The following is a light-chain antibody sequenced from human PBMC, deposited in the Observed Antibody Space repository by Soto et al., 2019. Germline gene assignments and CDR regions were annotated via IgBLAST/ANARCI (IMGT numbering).Light chain of an antibody. CDR3: LQHNSYTQT. V-gene: IGKV1-5*01. CDR1: QSISTW. Sequence: DIQMTQSPSSLSASVGDRVTITCRASQSISTWLAWYQQKPGKAPKLLIFDASTLQSGVPSRFSGSGSGTEFTLTISSLQPDDFATYYCLQHNSYTQTFGQGTKVDIK. CDR2: DAS. J-gene: IGKJ1*01.